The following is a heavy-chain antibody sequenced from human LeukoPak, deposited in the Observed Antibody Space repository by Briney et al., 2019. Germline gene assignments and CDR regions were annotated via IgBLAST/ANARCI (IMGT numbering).Heavy chain of an antibody. V-gene: IGHV3-53*01. CDR1: GFTVSSNS. J-gene: IGHJ6*03. Sequence: PGGSLRLSCTVSGFTVSSNSMSWVRQAPGKGLEWVSFIYSDNTHYSDSVKGRFTISRDNSKNTLYLQMNSLRAEDTAVYYCASLPPYSSAGYYYYYYMDVWGKGTTVTISS. D-gene: IGHD6-19*01. CDR2: IYSDNT. CDR3: ASLPPYSSAGYYYYYYMDV.